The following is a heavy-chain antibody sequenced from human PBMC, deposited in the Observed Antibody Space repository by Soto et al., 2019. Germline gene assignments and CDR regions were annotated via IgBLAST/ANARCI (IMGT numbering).Heavy chain of an antibody. CDR3: ARDQREYYDYWSGYPDYGTAV. V-gene: IGHV1-18*01. D-gene: IGHD3-3*01. Sequence: ASVKVSCKASGYTFTSYGMSWVRQAPGQGLEWMVWISAYNGNTNYAQKLQGRVTMTTDTSTSTAYMELRGLRSDDTAVYYCARDQREYYDYWSGYPDYGTAVGGQGTTVTVSS. CDR1: GYTFTSYG. CDR2: ISAYNGNT. J-gene: IGHJ6*01.